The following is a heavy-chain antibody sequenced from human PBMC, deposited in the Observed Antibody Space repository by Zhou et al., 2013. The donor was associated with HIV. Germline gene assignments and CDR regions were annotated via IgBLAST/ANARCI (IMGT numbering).Heavy chain of an antibody. CDR2: ISIYNGNT. Sequence: QVQLVQSRAEVKKPGASVKVSCKASGYTFSNYGINWVRQAPGHGLEWMGWISIYNGNTNYAQKFQGRVTMTTDIYTTTAYLDLRSLTSDDTAVYYCTRGRSQQLPFDFWGQGTLVTVSS. CDR1: GYTFSNYG. D-gene: IGHD6-13*01. CDR3: TRGRSQQLPFDF. J-gene: IGHJ4*02. V-gene: IGHV1-18*01.